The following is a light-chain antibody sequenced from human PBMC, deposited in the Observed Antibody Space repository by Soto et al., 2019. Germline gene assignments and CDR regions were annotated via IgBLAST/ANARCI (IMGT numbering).Light chain of an antibody. CDR2: EVT. J-gene: IGLJ2*01. V-gene: IGLV2-8*01. CDR1: SSDVGGYNY. Sequence: QSALTQPPSASGSPGQSVTISCTGTSSDVGGYNYVSWYRQHPGNAPKLVIYEVTKRPSGVPDRFSGSKSGNTASLTVSGLQAEDEADYYCSSYAVRNNLLFGGGTKLTVL. CDR3: SSYAVRNNLL.